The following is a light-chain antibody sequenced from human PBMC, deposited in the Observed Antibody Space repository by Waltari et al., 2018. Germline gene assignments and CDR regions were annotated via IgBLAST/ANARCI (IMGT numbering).Light chain of an antibody. CDR3: QQYYSALRGT. J-gene: IGKJ2*01. V-gene: IGKV4-1*01. Sequence: DIVMTQSPDSLAVSLGERATINCKSSQSVLYSSNNKNYLAWYQQKPGQPPKLLIYWASTRESGVPDRFSGSGSGTDFTLTNSSLQAEDVAVYYCQQYYSALRGTFGPGTKLEIK. CDR2: WAS. CDR1: QSVLYSSNNKNY.